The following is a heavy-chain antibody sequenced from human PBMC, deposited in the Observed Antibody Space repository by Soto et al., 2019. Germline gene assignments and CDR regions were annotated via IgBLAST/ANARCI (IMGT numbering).Heavy chain of an antibody. D-gene: IGHD2-8*01. Sequence: PSETLSLTCTVSGGSISSDDYYWNWIRQRPGKGLEWIGNIYYRGNTNYNPSLKSRIIMSMDMSENQFSLRLTSVTAEDTAVYNCARHEGNGNVWPLDYWGQGILVTVSS. V-gene: IGHV4-30-4*08. CDR2: IYYRGNT. CDR3: ARHEGNGNVWPLDY. CDR1: GGSISSDDYY. J-gene: IGHJ4*02.